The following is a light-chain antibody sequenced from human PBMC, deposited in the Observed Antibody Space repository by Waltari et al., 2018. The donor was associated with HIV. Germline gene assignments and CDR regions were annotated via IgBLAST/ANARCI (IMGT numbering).Light chain of an antibody. CDR3: VGWDSSLSAYV. J-gene: IGLJ1*01. Sequence: QSFLTQPPSASGTPGQTVTISCSGSSSNIENDNVYWYQQLPGMTPKLLIYKNFLRPSGVPDRFAASKSGTSASLTISGLRSADEADYYCVGWDSSLSAYVFGAGTKVAVI. CDR2: KNF. CDR1: SSNIENDN. V-gene: IGLV1-47*01.